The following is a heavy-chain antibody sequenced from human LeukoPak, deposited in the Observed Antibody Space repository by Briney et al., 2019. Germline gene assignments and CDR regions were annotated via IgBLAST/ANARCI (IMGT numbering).Heavy chain of an antibody. Sequence: SQTLSLTCSVSRDFLNNGGYYWSWIRQHPGKGLEWIGYIHYSGSTYYNPSLKGRVTILIDTSKSQFTLKVSSVTAADTAVYYCAKGYNYGPFDYWGQGTLVTASS. CDR1: RDFLNNGGYY. D-gene: IGHD5-18*01. V-gene: IGHV4-31*03. CDR2: IHYSGST. CDR3: AKGYNYGPFDY. J-gene: IGHJ4*02.